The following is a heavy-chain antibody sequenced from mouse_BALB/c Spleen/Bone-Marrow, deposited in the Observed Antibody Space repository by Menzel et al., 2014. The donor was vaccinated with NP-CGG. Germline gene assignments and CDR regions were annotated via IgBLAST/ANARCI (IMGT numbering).Heavy chain of an antibody. J-gene: IGHJ3*01. D-gene: IGHD2-14*01. CDR2: IDPANGNT. CDR1: GFNIKDTY. Sequence: VQLKESGAELVKPGASVKLSCTASGFNIKDTYMHWVKQRPEQGLEWIGRIDPANGNTKYDPKFQGKATITTDTSPNTAYLQLRSLTSEDTAVYYCARYDYRYSWFAYWGQGTLVTVSA. V-gene: IGHV14-3*02. CDR3: ARYDYRYSWFAY.